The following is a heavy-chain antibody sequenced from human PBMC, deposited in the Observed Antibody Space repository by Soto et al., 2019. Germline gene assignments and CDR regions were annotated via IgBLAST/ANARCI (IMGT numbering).Heavy chain of an antibody. J-gene: IGHJ4*02. CDR2: ISANSGNT. CDR1: GYTFTSNG. V-gene: IGHV1-18*01. D-gene: IGHD4-17*01. CDR3: ARDDYGDHPGNY. Sequence: GASVKVSCKASGYTFTSNGISWVRQAPGQGLEWMGWISANSGNTNYAQKLQGRVTMATDTSTGTAYMELWSLSFDDTAVYYCARDDYGDHPGNYWGQGTLVTVSS.